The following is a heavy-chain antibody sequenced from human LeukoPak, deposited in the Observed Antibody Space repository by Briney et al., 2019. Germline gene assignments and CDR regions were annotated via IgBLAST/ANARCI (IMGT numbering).Heavy chain of an antibody. J-gene: IGHJ4*02. D-gene: IGHD5-18*01. CDR2: IYYSGST. CDR1: GGSISSYY. V-gene: IGHV4-59*08. Sequence: PSETLPLTCTVSGGSISSYYWSWIRQPPGKGLEWIGYIYYSGSTNYNPSLKSRVTISVDTSKNQFSLKLSSVTAADTAVYYCARQAIDRRGAMVIDYWGQGTLVTVSS. CDR3: ARQAIDRRGAMVIDY.